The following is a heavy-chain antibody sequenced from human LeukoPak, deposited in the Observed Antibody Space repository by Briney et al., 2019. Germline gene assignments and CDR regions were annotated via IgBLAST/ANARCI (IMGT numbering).Heavy chain of an antibody. CDR2: IRYDGSNK. D-gene: IGHD3-3*01. CDR3: AKDRPLGGVDDFWSGPHLDHDAFDI. CDR1: GFTFSNYG. Sequence: GGSLRLSCAASGFTFSNYGMHWVRQAPGKGLEGVAFIRYDGSNKYYADSVKGRFTISRDNSKNTVYLQMNSLRAEDTAVYYCAKDRPLGGVDDFWSGPHLDHDAFDIWGQGTMVTVSS. V-gene: IGHV3-30*02. J-gene: IGHJ3*02.